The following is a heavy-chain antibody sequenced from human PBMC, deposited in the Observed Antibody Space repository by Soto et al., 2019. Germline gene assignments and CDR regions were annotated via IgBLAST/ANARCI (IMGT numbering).Heavy chain of an antibody. CDR3: AGGPGVARNY. V-gene: IGHV4-59*03. J-gene: IGHJ4*02. CDR1: GGSISSYY. Sequence: SETLSLTCSVSGGSISSYYYWSWIRQSPGKGLEWIGYIYDTESTNYNPSLKSRVTISVDRSKNQFSLKLTSVTAADTAVYYCAGGPGVARNYWGQGTLVTVSS. CDR2: IYDTEST. D-gene: IGHD5-12*01.